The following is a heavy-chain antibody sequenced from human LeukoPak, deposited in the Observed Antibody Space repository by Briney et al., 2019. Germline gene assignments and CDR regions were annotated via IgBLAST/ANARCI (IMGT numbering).Heavy chain of an antibody. V-gene: IGHV1-3*01. CDR2: INAGNGNT. Sequence: ASVKVSCKASGYTFTSYGISWVRQAPGQGLEWMGWINAGNGNTKYSQKFQGRVTITRDTSASTAYMELSSLRSEDTAVYYCARAFYGSGSYYDAFDIWGQGTMVTVSS. J-gene: IGHJ3*02. D-gene: IGHD3-10*01. CDR1: GYTFTSYG. CDR3: ARAFYGSGSYYDAFDI.